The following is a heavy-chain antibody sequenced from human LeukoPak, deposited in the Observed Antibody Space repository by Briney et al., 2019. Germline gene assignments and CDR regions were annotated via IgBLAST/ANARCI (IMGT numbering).Heavy chain of an antibody. V-gene: IGHV4-34*01. CDR3: ARAARRYCSGGSCYPYFDY. J-gene: IGHJ4*02. D-gene: IGHD2-15*01. Sequence: SETLSLTCAVSGGSFSGYYWSWIRHPPGKGLEWIGEINHSGSTNYNPSLKVRVTISVDTSKNQFSLKLSSVTAADTAVYYCARAARRYCSGGSCYPYFDYWGQGTLVTVSS. CDR2: INHSGST. CDR1: GGSFSGYY.